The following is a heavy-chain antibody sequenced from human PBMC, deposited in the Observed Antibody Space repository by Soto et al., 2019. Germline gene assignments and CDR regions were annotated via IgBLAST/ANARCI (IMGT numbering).Heavy chain of an antibody. J-gene: IGHJ6*03. CDR1: GFTFSNYW. D-gene: IGHD2-15*01. V-gene: IGHV3-74*01. CDR2: INSDGSVS. Sequence: EVQLVESGGGLVQPGGSLRLSCAASGFTFSNYWMYWVRQAPGKGLVWVSRINSDGSVSSYADSVKGRLTISRDNVKNPLYLQMDRLRAEDTAVYYCARGDCVGGTCYSLAGSFYYYMDVWGKGTTVTVFS. CDR3: ARGDCVGGTCYSLAGSFYYYMDV.